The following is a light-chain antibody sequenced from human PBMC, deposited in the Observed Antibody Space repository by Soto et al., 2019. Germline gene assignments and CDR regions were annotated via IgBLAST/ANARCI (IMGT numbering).Light chain of an antibody. V-gene: IGKV3-11*01. J-gene: IGKJ3*01. Sequence: EVVLTQSPATLPLSPGEGATLSCRASQSIGNYLAWYQQKPGQAPRLLIYATSNRATGIPARFSGSGSGTDFTLTISSLEPEDVATYYCQKYNSAQFTFGPGTKVDIK. CDR3: QKYNSAQFT. CDR1: QSIGNY. CDR2: ATS.